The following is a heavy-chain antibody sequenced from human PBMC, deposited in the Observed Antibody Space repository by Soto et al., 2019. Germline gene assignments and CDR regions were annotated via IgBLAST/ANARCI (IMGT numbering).Heavy chain of an antibody. Sequence: SLRLSCAASGFTFSSYAMSWVRQAPGKGLEWVSAISGSGGSTYYADSVKGRFTISRDNSKNTLYLQMNSLRAEDTAVYYCARFQVVPAGRFDYWGQGTLVTVSS. CDR2: ISGSGGST. D-gene: IGHD2-2*01. V-gene: IGHV3-23*01. J-gene: IGHJ4*02. CDR3: ARFQVVPAGRFDY. CDR1: GFTFSSYA.